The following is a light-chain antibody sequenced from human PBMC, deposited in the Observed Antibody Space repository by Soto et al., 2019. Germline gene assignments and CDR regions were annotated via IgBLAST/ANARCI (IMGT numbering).Light chain of an antibody. CDR3: QQYGSSPGT. CDR2: DAS. CDR1: QSVTSY. J-gene: IGKJ1*01. Sequence: IVLTQSPATLSLSPGERATLSCRASQSVTSYLAWYQQRPGQAPRLRINDASRRATGIPDRFSGSGSGADFTLTISRLEPEDFAVYYCQQYGSSPGTFGQGTKVDIK. V-gene: IGKV3-20*01.